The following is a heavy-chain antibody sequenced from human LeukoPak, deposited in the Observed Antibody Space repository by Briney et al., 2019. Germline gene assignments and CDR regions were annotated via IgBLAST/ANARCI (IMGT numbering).Heavy chain of an antibody. Sequence: SETLSLTCTVSVGSISSYYWSWIRQPPGKGLEWIGYIYYSGSTNYNPSLKSRVTISVDTSKNQFSLKLSSVTAADTAVYYCASCSDTNGVCHLDAFDIWGQGTMVTVSS. CDR2: IYYSGST. CDR3: ASCSDTNGVCHLDAFDI. V-gene: IGHV4-59*01. CDR1: VGSISSYY. D-gene: IGHD2-8*01. J-gene: IGHJ3*02.